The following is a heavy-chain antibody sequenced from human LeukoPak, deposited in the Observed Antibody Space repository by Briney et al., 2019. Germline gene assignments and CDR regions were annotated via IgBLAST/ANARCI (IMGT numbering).Heavy chain of an antibody. D-gene: IGHD2-2*01. CDR2: INPNIVGT. CDR1: GYTFTVYY. Sequence: GASVKGCCKASGYTFTVYYMHWVRQAPGQGLGWIGWINPNIVGTNYAQKFQGRVTTTRDTSISTAYMELSRLRSDDTAVYSCARVGYQPLLFGYWGQGTLVTVSS. CDR3: ARVGYQPLLFGY. J-gene: IGHJ4*02. V-gene: IGHV1-2*02.